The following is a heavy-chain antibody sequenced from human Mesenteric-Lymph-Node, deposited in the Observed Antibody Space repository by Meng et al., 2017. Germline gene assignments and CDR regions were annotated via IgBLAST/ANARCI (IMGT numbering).Heavy chain of an antibody. CDR2: ISASGATT. V-gene: IGHV3-23*01. Sequence: GESLKISCAASGFTFSNYAMNWVRQAPGKGLEWVSGISASGATTNYADSVKGRFTISRDNSKNTLYLQMNSLRAEDTAVYYCARVRRQIDYWGQGTLVTVSS. CDR3: ARVRRQIDY. CDR1: GFTFSNYA. J-gene: IGHJ4*02.